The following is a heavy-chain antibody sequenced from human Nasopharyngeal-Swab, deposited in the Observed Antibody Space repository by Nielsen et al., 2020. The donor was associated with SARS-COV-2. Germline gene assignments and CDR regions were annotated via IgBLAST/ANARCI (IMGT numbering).Heavy chain of an antibody. V-gene: IGHV4-61*02. Sequence: SETLSLTCAVSGCSIISGRYYWSGMRQPAGKGLAWIGCTYTSGSTNYNPSHKSRVTISVDTSKNKISLKLSFVTAADTAVYYCARAPAQGSGWYYFDSWGQGTLVTVSS. CDR1: GCSIISGRYY. CDR3: ARAPAQGSGWYYFDS. CDR2: TYTSGST. D-gene: IGHD6-19*01. J-gene: IGHJ4*02.